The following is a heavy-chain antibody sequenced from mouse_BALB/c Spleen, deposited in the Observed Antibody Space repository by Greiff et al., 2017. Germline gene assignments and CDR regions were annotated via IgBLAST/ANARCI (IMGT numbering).Heavy chain of an antibody. CDR2: IYPGDGST. J-gene: IGHJ3*01. Sequence: VQLQQSGPELVKPGASVKMSCKASGYTFTSYYIHWVKQRPGQGLEWIGWIYPGDGSTKYNEKFKGKATLTTDKSSSTAYMQLSRLTSEDSAVYFCARDAGNYEVFAYWGQGTLVTVSA. V-gene: IGHV1S56*01. D-gene: IGHD2-1*01. CDR3: ARDAGNYEVFAY. CDR1: GYTFTSYY.